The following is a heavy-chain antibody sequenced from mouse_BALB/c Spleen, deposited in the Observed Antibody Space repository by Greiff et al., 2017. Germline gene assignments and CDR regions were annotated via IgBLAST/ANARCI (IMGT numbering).Heavy chain of an antibody. CDR3: ARGGRYDWFAY. CDR1: GYTFTDYA. J-gene: IGHJ3*01. CDR2: ISTYYGDA. V-gene: IGHV1S137*01. D-gene: IGHD2-14*01. Sequence: QVQLQQSGAELVRPGVSVKISCKGSGYTFTDYAMHWVKQSHAKSLEWIGVISTYYGDASYNQKFKGKATMTVDKSSSTAYMELARLTSEDSAIYYCARGGRYDWFAYWGQGTLVTVSA.